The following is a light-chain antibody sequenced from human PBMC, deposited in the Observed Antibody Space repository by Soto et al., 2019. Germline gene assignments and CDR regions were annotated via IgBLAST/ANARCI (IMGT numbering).Light chain of an antibody. CDR3: LHDYTYPRT. V-gene: IGKV1-6*01. J-gene: IGKJ1*01. Sequence: AIQMTQSPSSLSASVGDRVNITCRASQGIRNYLGWYQQKPGKAPNLLIYGASTLQSGVPSRFSGSGSGTDFTLTINSLQPEDFATYYCLHDYTYPRTFGQGTRVDVK. CDR2: GAS. CDR1: QGIRNY.